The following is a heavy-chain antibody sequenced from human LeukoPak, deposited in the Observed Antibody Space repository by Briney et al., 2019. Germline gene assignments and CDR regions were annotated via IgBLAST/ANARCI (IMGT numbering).Heavy chain of an antibody. V-gene: IGHV3-49*04. CDR3: TRTSVLLWFGELLTDAFDI. CDR2: IRSKAYGGTT. J-gene: IGHJ3*02. CDR1: GFTFGDYA. Sequence: GGSLRLSCTASGFTFGDYAMSWVRQAPGKGLEWVCFIRSKAYGGTTEYAASVKGRFTISRDDSKSIAYLQMNSLKTEDTAVYYCTRTSVLLWFGELLTDAFDIWGQGTMVTVSS. D-gene: IGHD3-10*01.